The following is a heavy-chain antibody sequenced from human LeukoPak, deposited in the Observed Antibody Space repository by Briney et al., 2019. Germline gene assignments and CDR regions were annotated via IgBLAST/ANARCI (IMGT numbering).Heavy chain of an antibody. CDR1: GGSISNSDSY. Sequence: SETLSRACTVSGGSISNSDSYWAWVRQSPEKGLEWIASFHDTGSTSTYYSPSLKSRVTMSVDTSKKQLSLKVSSLTAADTAVYYCARNYDSSGPLDWGQGTLVTVSS. D-gene: IGHD3-22*01. J-gene: IGHJ4*02. V-gene: IGHV4-39*01. CDR3: ARNYDSSGPLD. CDR2: FHDTGST.